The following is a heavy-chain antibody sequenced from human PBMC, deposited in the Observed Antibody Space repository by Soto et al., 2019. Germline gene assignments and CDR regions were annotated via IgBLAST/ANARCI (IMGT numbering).Heavy chain of an antibody. Sequence: TSETLSLTCGVSGDTISTGGYSWAWIRQPPGKALEWIGHTYHSGNPYYNPSLKSRVIISVDRSKNQFSLKVSSVTAADTAVYYCAREAGVDTAMGSLGYWGQGTLVTVSS. D-gene: IGHD5-18*01. CDR2: TYHSGNP. V-gene: IGHV4-30-2*01. CDR1: GDTISTGGYS. J-gene: IGHJ4*02. CDR3: AREAGVDTAMGSLGY.